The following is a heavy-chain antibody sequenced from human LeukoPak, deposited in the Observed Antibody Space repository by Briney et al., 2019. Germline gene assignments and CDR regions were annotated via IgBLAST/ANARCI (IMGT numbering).Heavy chain of an antibody. CDR2: INPSGGST. CDR3: ARDPLDYWATSSGSRRPAFDY. J-gene: IGHJ4*02. CDR1: GYTFTSYY. Sequence: EASVKVSCKASGYTFTSYYMHWVRQAPGQGLEWMGIINPSGGSTSYAQKFQGRVTMTTDTSTNTAYMELRSLRSDDTAVYYCARDPLDYWATSSGSRRPAFDYWGQGTLVTVSS. V-gene: IGHV1-46*01. D-gene: IGHD1-26*01.